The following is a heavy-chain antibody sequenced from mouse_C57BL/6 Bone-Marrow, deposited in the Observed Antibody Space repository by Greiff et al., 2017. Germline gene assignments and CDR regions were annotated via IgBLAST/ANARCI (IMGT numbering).Heavy chain of an antibody. CDR2: IYPRSGNT. D-gene: IGHD1-1*01. J-gene: IGHJ1*03. V-gene: IGHV1-81*01. Sequence: QVQLQQSGAELARPGASVTLSCKASGYTFTSYGISWVKQRPGQGLEWIGEIYPRSGNTYYNEKFKGKATLTADKSSSTAYMELRSLTSEDSAVYFCPLLRYPWYFDVWGTGTTVTGSS. CDR1: GYTFTSYG. CDR3: PLLRYPWYFDV.